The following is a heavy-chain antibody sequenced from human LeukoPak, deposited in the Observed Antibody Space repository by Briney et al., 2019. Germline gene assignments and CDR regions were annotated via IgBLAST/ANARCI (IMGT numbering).Heavy chain of an antibody. CDR3: ARATFTMTRNAFDI. D-gene: IGHD3-22*01. CDR2: IYTSGST. J-gene: IGHJ3*02. CDR1: GGSISSYY. V-gene: IGHV4-4*07. Sequence: SETLSLTCTVSGGSISSYYWSWIRQPAGKGLEWIGRIYTSGSTNYNPSLKSRVTMSVDTSKNQFSLKLSSVTAADTAVYYCARATFTMTRNAFDIWGQGTMVTVSS.